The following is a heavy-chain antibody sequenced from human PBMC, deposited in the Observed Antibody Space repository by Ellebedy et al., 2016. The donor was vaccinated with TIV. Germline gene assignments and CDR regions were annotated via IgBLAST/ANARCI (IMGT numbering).Heavy chain of an antibody. CDR3: VKGGDIVATNWFDP. Sequence: PGGSLRLSCSASGFTFSSYAMHWVRQAPGKGLEYVSAISGNGGSTYYADSVKGRFTIFRDNSKNTLYLQMSSLRAEDTAVYYCVKGGDIVATNWFDPWGQGTLVTVSS. CDR2: ISGNGGST. J-gene: IGHJ5*02. V-gene: IGHV3-64D*06. D-gene: IGHD5-12*01. CDR1: GFTFSSYA.